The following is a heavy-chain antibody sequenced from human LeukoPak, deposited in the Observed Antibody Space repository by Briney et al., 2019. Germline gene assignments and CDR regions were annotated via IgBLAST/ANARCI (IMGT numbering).Heavy chain of an antibody. Sequence: SVKVSCKASGGTFSSYAISWVRQAHGQGLEWMGGIIPIFGTANYAQKFQGRVTITTDESTSTAYMELSSLRSEDTAVYYCASPYCSSTSCYDDDAFDIWGQGTMVTVSS. V-gene: IGHV1-69*05. CDR1: GGTFSSYA. CDR3: ASPYCSSTSCYDDDAFDI. CDR2: IIPIFGTA. D-gene: IGHD2-2*01. J-gene: IGHJ3*02.